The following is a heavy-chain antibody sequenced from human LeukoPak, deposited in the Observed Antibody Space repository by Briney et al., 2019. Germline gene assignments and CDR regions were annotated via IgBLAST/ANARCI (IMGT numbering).Heavy chain of an antibody. V-gene: IGHV1-46*01. J-gene: IGHJ4*02. CDR2: IYPRDGST. CDR3: ARDREGFDY. Sequence: ASVKVSCKASGYTFTSYYIHWVRQAPAQGLEWMGMIYPRDGSTSYAQKFQGRVTVTRDTSTSTVHMELSGLRSEDTAVYYCARDREGFDYWGQGTLVTVSS. CDR1: GYTFTSYY.